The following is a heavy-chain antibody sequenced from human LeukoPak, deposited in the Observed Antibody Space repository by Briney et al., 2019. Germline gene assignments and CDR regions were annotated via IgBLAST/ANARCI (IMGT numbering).Heavy chain of an antibody. Sequence: GASVKVSCTASGYTFTSYAMHWVRQAPGQRLEWMGWINAGNGNTKYSQKFQGRVTITRDTSASTAYMELSSLRSEDTAVYYYARSWELPDFFDYWGQGTLVTVSS. CDR2: INAGNGNT. J-gene: IGHJ4*02. D-gene: IGHD1-26*01. V-gene: IGHV1-3*01. CDR3: ARSWELPDFFDY. CDR1: GYTFTSYA.